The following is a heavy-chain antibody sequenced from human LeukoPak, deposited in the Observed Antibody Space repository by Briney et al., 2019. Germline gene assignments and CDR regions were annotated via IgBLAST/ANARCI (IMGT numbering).Heavy chain of an antibody. CDR3: AKGGRGSWAGNTGD. J-gene: IGHJ4*02. D-gene: IGHD3-10*01. CDR2: INFNGGRT. CDR1: GGSISSSSYY. V-gene: IGHV3-23*01. Sequence: ETLSLTCTVSGGSISSSSYYWGWIRQTPGKGLEWVSTINFNGGRTYYADSVKGRFSVSRDNSKNTLYLQMNSLRVEDTAVYYCAKGGRGSWAGNTGDWGQGTLVSVSS.